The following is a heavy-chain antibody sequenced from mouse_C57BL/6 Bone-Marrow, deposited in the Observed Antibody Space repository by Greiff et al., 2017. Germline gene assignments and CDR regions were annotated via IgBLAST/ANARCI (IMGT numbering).Heavy chain of an antibody. CDR3: ARRDYYGSRGAWFAY. CDR2: IWSGGST. V-gene: IGHV2-2*01. Sequence: QVQLQQSGPGLVQPSQSLSITCTVSGFSLTSYGVHWVRQSPGKGLEWLGVIWSGGSTDYNAAFISRLSISKDNSKSQVFFKMNSLQADDTAIYYCARRDYYGSRGAWFAYWGQGTLVTVSA. D-gene: IGHD1-1*01. CDR1: GFSLTSYG. J-gene: IGHJ3*01.